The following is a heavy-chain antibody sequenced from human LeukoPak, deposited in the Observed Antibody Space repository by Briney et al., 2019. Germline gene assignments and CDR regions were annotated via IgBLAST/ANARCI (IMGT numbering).Heavy chain of an antibody. CDR3: AKILDNWNGIAFDY. CDR2: ISGSGGST. CDR1: EFTFSSYA. V-gene: IGHV3-23*01. Sequence: GGSLRLSCAASEFTFSSYAMSWVRQAPGKGLEWVSAISGSGGSTYYADSVKGRFTISRDNSKNTLYLQMNSLRAEDTAVYYCAKILDNWNGIAFDYWGQGTLVTVSS. D-gene: IGHD1-20*01. J-gene: IGHJ4*02.